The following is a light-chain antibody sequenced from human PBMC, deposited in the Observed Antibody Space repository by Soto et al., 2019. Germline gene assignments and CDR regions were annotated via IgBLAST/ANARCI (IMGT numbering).Light chain of an antibody. V-gene: IGKV3-11*01. Sequence: EIALTQSPATLSLSPGERATLSYRASHSISSYLAWYQQKPGQAPRLLIYDTSNRATGIPARFSGSGSRTDFTLAISRLETEEFGVYYFQQRTHWPWTFGGGTKVEIK. CDR3: QQRTHWPWT. J-gene: IGKJ4*01. CDR2: DTS. CDR1: HSISSY.